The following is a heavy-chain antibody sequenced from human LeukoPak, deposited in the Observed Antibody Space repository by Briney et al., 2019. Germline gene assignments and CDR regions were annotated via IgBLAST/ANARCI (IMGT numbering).Heavy chain of an antibody. Sequence: ASVKVSCKASGYTFTSYGISWVRQAPGQGLEWMGWISAYNGNTNYAQKLQGRVTMTTDTSTSTAYMELRSLRSDDTAVYYCARDPPHGYGRVNFDYWGQGTLVTVSP. J-gene: IGHJ4*02. CDR3: ARDPPHGYGRVNFDY. V-gene: IGHV1-18*01. CDR1: GYTFTSYG. CDR2: ISAYNGNT. D-gene: IGHD4-17*01.